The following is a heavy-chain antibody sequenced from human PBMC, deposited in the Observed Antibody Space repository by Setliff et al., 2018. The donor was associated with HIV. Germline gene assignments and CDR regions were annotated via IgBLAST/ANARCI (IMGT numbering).Heavy chain of an antibody. CDR2: IYWNDDK. V-gene: IGHV2-5*01. J-gene: IGHJ4*02. Sequence: SGPTLVNPTQTLTLTCTFSGFSLSTSGVSVGWIRQPPGKALEWLALIYWNDDKRYSPSLKSRLTITKDTSKNQVVLTMTNMDPVDTATYYCAHRPPYGDYFAYYFDYWGQGTLVTVSS. CDR3: AHRPPYGDYFAYYFDY. D-gene: IGHD4-17*01. CDR1: GFSLSTSGVS.